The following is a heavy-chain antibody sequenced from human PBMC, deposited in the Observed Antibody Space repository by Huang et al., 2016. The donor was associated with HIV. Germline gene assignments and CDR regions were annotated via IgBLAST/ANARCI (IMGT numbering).Heavy chain of an antibody. CDR1: GGSIRSSDYH. D-gene: IGHD3-10*01. J-gene: IGHJ6*03. CDR2: IYFRGST. CDR3: ARHREGPVAYYSGWGSHLNYMDV. Sequence: QLLLQESGPGLVKPSEALALTCAVSGGSIRSSDYHWGWIRQPPGKGLAWIGSIYFRGSTHYSPSLKSRFTIAVDTSKNLFFLNLTSMTAADTAVYYCARHREGPVAYYSGWGSHLNYMDVWGRGRTVVVSS. V-gene: IGHV4-39*01.